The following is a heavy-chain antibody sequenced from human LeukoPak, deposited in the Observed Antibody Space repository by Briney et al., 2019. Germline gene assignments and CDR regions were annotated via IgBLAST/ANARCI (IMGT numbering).Heavy chain of an antibody. CDR3: ARGDDDSTYRPSDY. CDR1: GFTFSSYS. V-gene: IGHV3-21*01. Sequence: GGSLRLSCAASGFTFSSYSMNWVRQAPGERVEWVSSISSSSSYIYYADSVKGRFTISRDNANNSLYLEMISLRVEVTAVYYCARGDDDSTYRPSDYWGQGTLVTVSS. D-gene: IGHD3-22*01. CDR2: ISSSSSYI. J-gene: IGHJ4*02.